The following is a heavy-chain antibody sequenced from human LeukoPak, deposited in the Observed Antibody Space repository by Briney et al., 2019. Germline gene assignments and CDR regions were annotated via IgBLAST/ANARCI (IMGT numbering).Heavy chain of an antibody. CDR2: INHSGST. J-gene: IGHJ3*02. CDR1: GGSFSGYY. CDR3: ASPVGTTGSDTFDI. D-gene: IGHD1-26*01. Sequence: SETLPLTCAVYGGSFSGYYWSWIRQPPGKGLEWIGEINHSGSTNYNPSLKSRVTISIDTSKNQFSLKVNSVTAADTAVYYCASPVGTTGSDTFDIWGQGTMVTVSS. V-gene: IGHV4-34*01.